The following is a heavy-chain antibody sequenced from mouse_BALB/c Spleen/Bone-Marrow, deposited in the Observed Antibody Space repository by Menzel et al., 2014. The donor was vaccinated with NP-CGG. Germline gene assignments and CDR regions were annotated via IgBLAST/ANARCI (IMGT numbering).Heavy chain of an antibody. Sequence: QAQLQQSGLELVRPGASVKLSCKASGNTFTNYWMSWVKQRPEQGLEWIGRIDPDDSETHYNQKFKDKAILTVDKSSSTAYMQLSSLTSEDSAVYYCVHFGFAYRSQGTLVTVSA. CDR1: GNTFTNYW. CDR3: VHFGFAY. CDR2: IDPDDSET. J-gene: IGHJ3*01. V-gene: IGHV1-52*01.